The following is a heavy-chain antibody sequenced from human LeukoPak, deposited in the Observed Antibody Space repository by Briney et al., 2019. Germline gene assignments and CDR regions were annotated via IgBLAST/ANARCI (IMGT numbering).Heavy chain of an antibody. J-gene: IGHJ4*02. V-gene: IGHV4-39*07. CDR2: IYYSGSP. D-gene: IGHD3-22*01. CDR3: ARGSRYYYDSSGYLFDY. CDR1: GGSISSSSYY. Sequence: SETLSLTCTVSGGSISSSSYYWGWIRQPPGKGLEWIGSIYYSGSPYYNPSLKSRVTISVDTSKKQFSLNLSSVTAADTAVYYCARGSRYYYDSSGYLFDYWGQGTLVTVSS.